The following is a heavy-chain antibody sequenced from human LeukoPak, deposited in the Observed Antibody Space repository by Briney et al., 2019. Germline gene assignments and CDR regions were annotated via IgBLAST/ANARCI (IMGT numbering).Heavy chain of an antibody. CDR3: AKDPPYYDFWSGYYPPPADDAFDI. CDR2: ISYDGSNK. V-gene: IGHV3-30*18. Sequence: GRSLRLSCAASGFTFSSHGMHWVRQAPGKGLEWVAVISYDGSNKYYADSVKGRFTISRGNSKNTLYLQMNSLRAEDTAVYYCAKDPPYYDFWSGYYPPPADDAFDIWGQGTMVTVSS. CDR1: GFTFSSHG. D-gene: IGHD3-3*01. J-gene: IGHJ3*02.